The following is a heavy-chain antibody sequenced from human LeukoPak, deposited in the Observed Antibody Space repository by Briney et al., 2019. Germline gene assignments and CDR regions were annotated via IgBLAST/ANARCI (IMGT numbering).Heavy chain of an antibody. V-gene: IGHV1-3*01. CDR2: INAGNGNT. CDR3: ARPFYESSAYTDAFDI. CDR1: GYTFTSYP. Sequence: GASVKVSCKASGYTFTSYPMHWVRQAPRQRLEWMGWINAGNGNTKYSQKFQGRVTMTRDTSASTAYMELSSLRSEDTAMYYCARPFYESSAYTDAFDIWGQGTVVTVSS. D-gene: IGHD3-22*01. J-gene: IGHJ3*02.